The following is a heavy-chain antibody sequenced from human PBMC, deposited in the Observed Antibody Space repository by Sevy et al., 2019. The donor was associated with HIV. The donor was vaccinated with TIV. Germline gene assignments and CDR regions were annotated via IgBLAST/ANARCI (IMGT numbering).Heavy chain of an antibody. D-gene: IGHD3-22*01. Sequence: GGSLRLSCAASGFTFDDYAMHWVRQAPGKGLEWVSGISWNCGSIGYADSVKGRFTISRDNAKNSLYLQMNSLRAEDTALYYCAKDHSRRYYYYYYGMDVWGQGTTVTVSS. CDR2: ISWNCGSI. CDR1: GFTFDDYA. V-gene: IGHV3-9*01. J-gene: IGHJ6*02. CDR3: AKDHSRRYYYYYYGMDV.